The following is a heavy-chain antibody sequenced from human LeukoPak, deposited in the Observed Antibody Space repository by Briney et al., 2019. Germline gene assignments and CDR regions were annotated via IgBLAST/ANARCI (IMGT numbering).Heavy chain of an antibody. D-gene: IGHD6-13*01. CDR1: GGSISSGGYY. J-gene: IGHJ4*02. Sequence: TLSLTCTVSGGSISSGGYYWSWIRQHPGKGLEWIGYIYYSGSTYYNPSLQSRVTISVDTSKNQFSLKLSSVTAADTAVYYCARQRGGAAAGAWAPFDYWGQGTLVTVSS. V-gene: IGHV4-31*03. CDR3: ARQRGGAAAGAWAPFDY. CDR2: IYYSGST.